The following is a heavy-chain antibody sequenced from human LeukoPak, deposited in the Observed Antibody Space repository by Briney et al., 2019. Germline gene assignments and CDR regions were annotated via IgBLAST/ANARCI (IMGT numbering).Heavy chain of an antibody. D-gene: IGHD3-16*01. J-gene: IGHJ4*02. CDR3: ARDLRGPRDY. CDR2: IKQDGSEK. Sequence: XXSLRLSCAASGFTFSSYWMSWVRQAPGKGLEWVANIKQDGSEKYYVDSVKGRFTISRDNAKNSLYPQMNSLRAEDTAVYYCARDLRGPRDYWGQGTLVTVSS. CDR1: GFTFSSYW. V-gene: IGHV3-7*03.